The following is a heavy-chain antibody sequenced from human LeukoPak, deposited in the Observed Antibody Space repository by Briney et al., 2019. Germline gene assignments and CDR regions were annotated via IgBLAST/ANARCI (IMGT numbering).Heavy chain of an antibody. CDR2: ISWNSGSI. J-gene: IGHJ4*02. CDR3: AKDTYGGVTTVDH. CDR1: GFTFDDYA. D-gene: IGHD4-17*01. Sequence: GGSLRLSCAASGFTFDDYAMHWVRQAPGKGLEWVSGISWNSGSIGYADSVKGRFTISRDNAKNSLYLQMNSLRAEDTALYYCAKDTYGGVTTVDHWGQGTLVTVSS. V-gene: IGHV3-9*01.